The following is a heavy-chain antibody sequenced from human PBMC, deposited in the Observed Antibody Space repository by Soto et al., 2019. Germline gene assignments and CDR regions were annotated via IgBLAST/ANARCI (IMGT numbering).Heavy chain of an antibody. CDR3: PRDPGYSYGPEYFQH. CDR1: GYTFTSYG. D-gene: IGHD5-18*01. Sequence: QVQLVQSGAEVKKPGASVKVSCKASGYTFTSYGISWVRQAPGQGLEWMGWISAYNGNTNNAQKLQGRVTMTTDTPTSTAYMGLRSLRSDDTAVYYCPRDPGYSYGPEYFQHWGQGTLVTVSS. V-gene: IGHV1-18*01. J-gene: IGHJ1*01. CDR2: ISAYNGNT.